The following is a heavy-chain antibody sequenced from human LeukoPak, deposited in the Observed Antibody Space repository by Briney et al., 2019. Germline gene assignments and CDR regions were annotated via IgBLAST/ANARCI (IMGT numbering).Heavy chain of an antibody. J-gene: IGHJ5*02. D-gene: IGHD3-3*01. CDR3: ARFEGEWLSNWFDP. CDR1: GYTFTGYY. CDR2: INPNSGGT. V-gene: IGHV1-2*02. Sequence: GASVKVSCKASGYTFTGYYMHWVRQAPGQGLEWMGWINPNSGGTNYAQKFQGRVTMTRDTSISTAYMELSRLRSDDTAVYYCARFEGEWLSNWFDPWGQGTLVTVSS.